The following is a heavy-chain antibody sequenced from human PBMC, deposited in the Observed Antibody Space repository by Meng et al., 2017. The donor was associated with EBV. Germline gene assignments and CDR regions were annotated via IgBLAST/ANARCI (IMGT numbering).Heavy chain of an antibody. D-gene: IGHD2-15*01. V-gene: IGHV1-8*01. CDR2: MNPNSGNT. Sequence: QGQRVESGAEVKKPGASGKVSCKASGYTFTSYDINWERQATGQGLEWMGWMNPNSGNTGYAQKFQGRVTMTRNTSISTAYMELSSLRSEDTAVYYCARGRGVYCSGGSCYPGWFDPWGQGTLVTVSS. CDR1: GYTFTSYD. J-gene: IGHJ5*02. CDR3: ARGRGVYCSGGSCYPGWFDP.